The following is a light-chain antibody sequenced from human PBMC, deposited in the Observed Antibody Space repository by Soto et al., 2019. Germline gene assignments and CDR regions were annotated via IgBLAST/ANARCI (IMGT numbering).Light chain of an antibody. J-gene: IGLJ2*01. CDR2: DVS. CDR3: SSSTRSTTLV. CDR1: SSDVGGYNY. Sequence: QSALTQPASVSGSPGQSITISCTGTSSDVGGYNYVSWYQQHPGKAPKLMIYDVSDRPSGISNRFSGSKSGNTASLTISGLQTEDEADYYCSSSTRSTTLVFGGGTKVTVL. V-gene: IGLV2-14*01.